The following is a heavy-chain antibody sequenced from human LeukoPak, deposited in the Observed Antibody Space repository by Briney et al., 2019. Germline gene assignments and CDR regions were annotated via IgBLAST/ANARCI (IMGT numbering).Heavy chain of an antibody. Sequence: GGSLRLSCAASGFTFSSYGMHWVRQAPGKGLEWVAFIRYDGSNKYYADSVKGRFTISRDNSKNTLYLQMNSLRAEDTAVYYCAKGGATVMVLHDAFDIWGQGTMVTVSS. J-gene: IGHJ3*02. CDR1: GFTFSSYG. D-gene: IGHD2/OR15-2a*01. CDR2: IRYDGSNK. CDR3: AKGGATVMVLHDAFDI. V-gene: IGHV3-30*02.